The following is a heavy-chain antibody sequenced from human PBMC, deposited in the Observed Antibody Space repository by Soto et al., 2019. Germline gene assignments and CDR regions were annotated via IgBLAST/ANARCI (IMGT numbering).Heavy chain of an antibody. Sequence: GASVKVSCTASGYTFTNYGMHWVRQAPGQRLEWLGWIAPDKGDTKYPQKFQDRVTIARDISATTVYMELSSLRFEDTAVYYCARGYDIGFFYYYGLDVWGQGTTVTV. CDR3: ARGYDIGFFYYYGLDV. D-gene: IGHD3-9*01. CDR2: IAPDKGDT. J-gene: IGHJ6*02. V-gene: IGHV1-3*01. CDR1: GYTFTNYG.